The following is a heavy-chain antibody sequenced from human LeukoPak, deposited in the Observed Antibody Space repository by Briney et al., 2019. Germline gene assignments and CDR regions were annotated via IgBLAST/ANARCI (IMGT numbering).Heavy chain of an antibody. V-gene: IGHV4-34*01. J-gene: IGHJ4*02. D-gene: IGHD2-2*02. CDR3: ARGEGYCSSTSCYTWGPYYFDY. CDR2: INHSGST. Sequence: PSETLSLTCAVYGGSFSGYYWSWIRQPPGKGLEWIGEINHSGSTNYNPSLKSRVTISVDTSKNQFSLKLSYVTAADTAVYYCARGEGYCSSTSCYTWGPYYFDYWGQGALVTVSS. CDR1: GGSFSGYY.